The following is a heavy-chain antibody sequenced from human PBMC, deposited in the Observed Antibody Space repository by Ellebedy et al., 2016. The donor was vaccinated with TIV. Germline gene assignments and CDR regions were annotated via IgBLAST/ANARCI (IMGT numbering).Heavy chain of an antibody. CDR1: GFTFSSYS. CDR3: ARVRSITIFGVVMGWFDP. CDR2: ISSSSSYI. D-gene: IGHD3-3*01. V-gene: IGHV3-21*04. Sequence: GESLKISXAASGFTFSSYSMNWVRQAPGKGLEWVSSISSSSSYIYYADSVKGRFTISRDNAKNSLYLQMNSLRAEDTAVYYCARVRSITIFGVVMGWFDPWGQGTLVTVSS. J-gene: IGHJ5*02.